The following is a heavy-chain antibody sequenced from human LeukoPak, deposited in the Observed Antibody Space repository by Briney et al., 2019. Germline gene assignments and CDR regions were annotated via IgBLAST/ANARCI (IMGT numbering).Heavy chain of an antibody. CDR1: WVPVRRHY. D-gene: IGHD3-10*01. CDR2: IYSGGST. V-gene: IGHV3-53*01. Sequence: GSLRLSLSGSWVPVRRHYLDWVRQAPGKGLEWVSVIYSGGSTYYADSVKGRFTISRDNSKNTLYLQMNSLRAEDTAVYYCARGGIRPFDYWGQGTLVTVSS. J-gene: IGHJ4*02. CDR3: ARGGIRPFDY.